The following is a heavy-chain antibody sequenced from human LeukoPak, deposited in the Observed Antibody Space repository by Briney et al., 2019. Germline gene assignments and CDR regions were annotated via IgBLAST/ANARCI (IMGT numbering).Heavy chain of an antibody. CDR3: ARGGFGSYYAFDI. V-gene: IGHV3-21*01. J-gene: IGHJ3*02. CDR2: ISSSSSYI. Sequence: GGSLRLSCAASGFTFSSYSMNWVRQAPGKGLEWVSSISSSSSYIYYADSVKGRFTISRDNAKKSLYLQMNSLRAEDTAVYYCARGGFGSYYAFDIWGQGTMVTVSS. CDR1: GFTFSSYS. D-gene: IGHD1-26*01.